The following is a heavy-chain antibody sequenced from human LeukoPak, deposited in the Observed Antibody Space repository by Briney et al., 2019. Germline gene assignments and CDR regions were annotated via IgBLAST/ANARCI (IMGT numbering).Heavy chain of an antibody. Sequence: ASVKVSCKASGYTLTGYYMHWVRQAPGQGLEWMGRINPNSGGTNYAQKFQGRVTMTRDTSISTAYMELSRLRSDDTAVYYCAREVAGTTPERERFDPWGQGTLVTVSS. CDR2: INPNSGGT. J-gene: IGHJ5*02. V-gene: IGHV1-2*06. CDR3: AREVAGTTPERERFDP. CDR1: GYTLTGYY. D-gene: IGHD1-7*01.